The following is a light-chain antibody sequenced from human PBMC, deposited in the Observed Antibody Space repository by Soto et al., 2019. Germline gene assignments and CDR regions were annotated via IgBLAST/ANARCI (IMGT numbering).Light chain of an antibody. Sequence: ESVLTQSPGTLSMSPGERATLSCRASQSVSSSYSAWYQQEPGQAPRLLIYGASSRATGIPDRFSSSGSGTDFTLTVSRLEPEDFAVYYCQQYGNSPLTCGPGPKVDIK. CDR3: QQYGNSPLT. J-gene: IGKJ3*01. V-gene: IGKV3-20*01. CDR1: QSVSSSY. CDR2: GAS.